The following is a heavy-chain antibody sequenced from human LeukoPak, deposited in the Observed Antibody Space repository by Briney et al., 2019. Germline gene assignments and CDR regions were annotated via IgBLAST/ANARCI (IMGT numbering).Heavy chain of an antibody. J-gene: IGHJ4*02. CDR2: ISGSGGST. CDR1: GFTFSSYA. V-gene: IGHV3-23*01. D-gene: IGHD3-9*01. CDR3: ARDEDYDILTGFDY. Sequence: GGSLRLSCAASGFTFSSYAMSWVRQAPGKGLEWVSAISGSGGSTYHADSVKGRFTISRDNSKNTLYLQMNSLRAEDTAVYYCARDEDYDILTGFDYWGQGTLVTVSS.